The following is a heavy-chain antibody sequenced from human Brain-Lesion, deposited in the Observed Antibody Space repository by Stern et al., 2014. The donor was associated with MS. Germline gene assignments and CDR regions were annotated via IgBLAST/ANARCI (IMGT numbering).Heavy chain of an antibody. D-gene: IGHD1-26*01. CDR2: FDTEDGET. J-gene: IGHJ4*02. Sequence: QLVLYGAEVKKPGASVKVSCKVSGYTLTELSMHWVRQAPRKGLEWMGGFDTEDGETIYSQKFQGRVTMTEDTSTDTAYMELSSLRSEDTAVYYCATLSPGAGGNYYRHFDYWGQGTLVTVSS. V-gene: IGHV1-24*01. CDR3: ATLSPGAGGNYYRHFDY. CDR1: GYTLTELS.